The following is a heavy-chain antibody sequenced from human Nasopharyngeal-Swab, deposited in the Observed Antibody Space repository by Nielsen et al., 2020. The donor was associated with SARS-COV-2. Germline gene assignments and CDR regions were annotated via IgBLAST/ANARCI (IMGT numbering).Heavy chain of an antibody. Sequence: SETLSLTCTASGGSISSSSYYWGWIRQPPGKGLEWIGSIYYSGSTYYNPSLKSRVTISVDTSKNQFSLKLSSVTAAGTAVYYCARSVRGCSGGSCYSVEDVWGQGTTVTVSS. CDR3: ARSVRGCSGGSCYSVEDV. V-gene: IGHV4-39*01. D-gene: IGHD2-15*01. J-gene: IGHJ6*02. CDR2: IYYSGST. CDR1: GGSISSSSYY.